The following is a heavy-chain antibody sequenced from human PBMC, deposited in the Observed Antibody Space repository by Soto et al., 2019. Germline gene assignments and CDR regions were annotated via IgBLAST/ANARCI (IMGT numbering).Heavy chain of an antibody. V-gene: IGHV1-18*01. CDR1: GYTFTSYG. Sequence: ASVKVSCKASGYTFTSYGISWVRQAPGQGLEWMGWISAYNGNTNYAQKLQGRVTMTTDTSTSTAYMELRSLRSDDTAVYYCARVEVGSSGPYYYYGMDVWGQGTTVTVSS. CDR3: ARVEVGSSGPYYYYGMDV. J-gene: IGHJ6*02. CDR2: ISAYNGNT. D-gene: IGHD3-22*01.